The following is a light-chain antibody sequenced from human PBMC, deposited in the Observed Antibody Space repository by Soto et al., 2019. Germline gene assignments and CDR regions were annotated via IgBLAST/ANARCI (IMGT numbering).Light chain of an antibody. J-gene: IGKJ3*01. CDR1: QSVGSGY. Sequence: EIVLTQSPGTLSLSPGERATLSCRASQSVGSGYFAWYQQKPDQAPRLLIYGTSSRATDIPNGFSGSASGTDFTLTISRLEPEDFAVYYCQQYAGSPFTFGPGTKVDIK. V-gene: IGKV3-20*01. CDR2: GTS. CDR3: QQYAGSPFT.